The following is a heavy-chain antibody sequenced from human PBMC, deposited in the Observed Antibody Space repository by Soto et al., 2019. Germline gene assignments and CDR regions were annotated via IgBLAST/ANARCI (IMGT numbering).Heavy chain of an antibody. Sequence: PGGSLRPSCSASGFTFSSYTMHWVRQAPGKRPEYVSAINTYGDTTYYADSVKGRFTTSRDNSKDTLYLQMNSLRAEDTAIYYCVKKLVGMPVAAPTYYWGEGTLVTVS. J-gene: IGHJ4*02. CDR1: GFTFSSYT. CDR3: VKKLVGMPVAAPTYY. V-gene: IGHV3-64D*08. D-gene: IGHD6-19*01. CDR2: INTYGDTT.